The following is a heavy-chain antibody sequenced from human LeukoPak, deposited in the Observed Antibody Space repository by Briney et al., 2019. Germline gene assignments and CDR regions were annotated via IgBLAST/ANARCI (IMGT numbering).Heavy chain of an antibody. J-gene: IGHJ6*02. Sequence: ASVKASCKASGYTFTSYDINWVRQATGQGLEWMGWMNPNSGNTGYAQKFQGRVTMSRNTSISTAYMELSSLRSEDTAVYYCARGPILYYDILTGYYPMYYYYGMDVWGQGTTVNVSS. D-gene: IGHD3-9*01. CDR2: MNPNSGNT. V-gene: IGHV1-8*01. CDR3: ARGPILYYDILTGYYPMYYYYGMDV. CDR1: GYTFTSYD.